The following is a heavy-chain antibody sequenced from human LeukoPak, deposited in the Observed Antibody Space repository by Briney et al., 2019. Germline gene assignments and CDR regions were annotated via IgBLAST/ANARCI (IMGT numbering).Heavy chain of an antibody. CDR3: ARVKAVAGTDGMDV. V-gene: IGHV3-21*01. CDR2: ISSSSSYI. D-gene: IGHD6-19*01. Sequence: GGSLRRSCAASGFTFSSYSMNWVRQAPGKGLEWVSSISSSSSYIYYADSVKGRFTISRDNAKNSLYLQMNSLRAEDTAVYYCARVKAVAGTDGMDVWGQGTTVTVSS. J-gene: IGHJ6*02. CDR1: GFTFSSYS.